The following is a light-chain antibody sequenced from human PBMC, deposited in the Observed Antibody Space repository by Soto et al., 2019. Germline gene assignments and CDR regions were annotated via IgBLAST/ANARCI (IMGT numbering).Light chain of an antibody. CDR2: GAS. J-gene: IGKJ2*02. CDR3: QQYGMSRT. Sequence: EIVLTQSPGTLSLSPGERATLSCRASQSVSSSYLAWYQQKPGQAPRLLIYGASSRATGIQDRFSGSGSGTDFTLTISRLEPEDFAVYYCQQYGMSRTFGQGTKLKIK. CDR1: QSVSSSY. V-gene: IGKV3-20*01.